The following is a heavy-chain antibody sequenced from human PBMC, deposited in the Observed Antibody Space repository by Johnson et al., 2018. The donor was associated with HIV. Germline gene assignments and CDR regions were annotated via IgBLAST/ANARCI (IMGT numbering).Heavy chain of an antibody. CDR2: INWDGGIT. CDR1: GFTFDDYA. Sequence: VQLVESGGVVVQPGGSLRLSCAASGFTFDDYAMHWVRQAPGQGLESVSLINWDGGITSYAASVKGLYTISRDNSKNSLYLQLNSLRAEDTALYYCAKDIFSGACGGDCWGAYDSWGQGTMVTVSS. CDR3: AKDIFSGACGGDCWGAYDS. D-gene: IGHD2-21*02. V-gene: IGHV3-43D*03. J-gene: IGHJ3*02.